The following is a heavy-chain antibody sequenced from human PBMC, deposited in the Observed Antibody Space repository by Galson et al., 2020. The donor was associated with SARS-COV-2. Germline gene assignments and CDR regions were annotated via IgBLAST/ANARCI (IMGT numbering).Heavy chain of an antibody. J-gene: IGHJ6*02. CDR3: ARGRHSSSWYDAYYYGMDV. V-gene: IGHV4-34*01. Sequence: ASETLSLTCAVYGGSFSGYYWSWIRQPPGKGLEWIGEINHSGSTNYNPSLKSRVTISVDTSKNQFSLKLSSVTAADTAVYYCARGRHSSSWYDAYYYGMDVWGQGTTVTVSS. CDR1: GGSFSGYY. D-gene: IGHD6-13*01. CDR2: INHSGST.